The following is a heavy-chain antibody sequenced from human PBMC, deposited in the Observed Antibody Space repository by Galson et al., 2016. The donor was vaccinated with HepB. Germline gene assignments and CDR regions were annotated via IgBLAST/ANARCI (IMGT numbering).Heavy chain of an antibody. J-gene: IGHJ4*02. Sequence: ETLSLTCTVSGASISTFYWSWIRQPPGKGLEWIGFIFHSGITRYNPSLNSRVSIAVDTSKNQFSLRLTSVTAADSAFYYCASLRSGYDPFDFWGQGALVTVSS. V-gene: IGHV4-59*01. CDR1: GASISTFY. D-gene: IGHD5-12*01. CDR2: IFHSGIT. CDR3: ASLRSGYDPFDF.